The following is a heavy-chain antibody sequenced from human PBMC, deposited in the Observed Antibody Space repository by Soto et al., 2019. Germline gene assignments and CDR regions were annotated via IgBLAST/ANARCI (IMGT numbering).Heavy chain of an antibody. CDR3: ARAETSGIHYFDY. CDR2: VYYSGST. Sequence: HPGTFSGDAVNYYYCSWMRQPPGKGLECMGYVYYSGSTNYNPSLKSRVTISVDTSKNQISLRLKSVTAADTAVYYCARAETSGIHYFDYWGQGSLVTGS. D-gene: IGHD6-13*01. V-gene: IGHV4-59*02. J-gene: IGHJ4*02. CDR1: GDAVNYYY.